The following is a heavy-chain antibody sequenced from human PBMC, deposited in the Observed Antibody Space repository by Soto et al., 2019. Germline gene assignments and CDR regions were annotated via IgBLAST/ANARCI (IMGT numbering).Heavy chain of an antibody. CDR2: IYPGDSDT. Sequence: GESLKISCKGSGYSFTSYWIGWVRQMPGKGLEWMGIIYPGDSDTRYSPSFQGQVTISADKSISTAYLQWSSLKASATAMYYCARRSGCSSTSCYTHMGVWGQGTTVTVSS. V-gene: IGHV5-51*01. CDR3: ARRSGCSSTSCYTHMGV. D-gene: IGHD2-2*02. J-gene: IGHJ6*02. CDR1: GYSFTSYW.